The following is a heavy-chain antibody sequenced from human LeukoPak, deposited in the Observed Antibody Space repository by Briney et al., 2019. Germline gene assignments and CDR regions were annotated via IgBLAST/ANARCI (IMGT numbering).Heavy chain of an antibody. J-gene: IGHJ3*02. Sequence: SQTLSLTCTVSGGSISSGSYYWSWIRQPAGKGLEWIGRIYTSGSTNHNPSLKSRVTISVDTSKNQFSLKLSSVTAADTAVYYCARHKRITIFGVVIHDAFDIWGQGTMVTVSS. CDR3: ARHKRITIFGVVIHDAFDI. V-gene: IGHV4-61*02. CDR1: GGSISSGSYY. D-gene: IGHD3-3*01. CDR2: IYTSGST.